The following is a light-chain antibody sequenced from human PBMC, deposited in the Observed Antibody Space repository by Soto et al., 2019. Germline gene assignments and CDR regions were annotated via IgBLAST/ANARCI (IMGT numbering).Light chain of an antibody. Sequence: QSVLTQPPSVSGAPGQRVTISCTGSSSNIGAGYDVHSYQQLPGTAPKLLIYGNSNRPSGVPDRFSGSKSGTSASLAITGLQAEDEADYYCQSYDSSLSAHNYVFGTGTKVTVL. J-gene: IGLJ1*01. CDR1: SSNIGAGYD. CDR3: QSYDSSLSAHNYV. V-gene: IGLV1-40*01. CDR2: GNS.